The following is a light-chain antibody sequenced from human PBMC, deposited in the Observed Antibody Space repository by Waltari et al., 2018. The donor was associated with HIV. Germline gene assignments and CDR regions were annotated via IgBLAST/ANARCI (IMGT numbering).Light chain of an antibody. V-gene: IGLV2-23*01. Sequence: QSALTQPASVSGSPGQSIPITCTGTSSAVGSYNLVSWYQQHPGKAPKLMIYEGSKRPSGVSNRFSGSKSGNTASLTISGLQAEDEADYYCCSYAGSSTLYVFGTGTKVTVL. CDR1: SSAVGSYNL. CDR3: CSYAGSSTLYV. J-gene: IGLJ1*01. CDR2: EGS.